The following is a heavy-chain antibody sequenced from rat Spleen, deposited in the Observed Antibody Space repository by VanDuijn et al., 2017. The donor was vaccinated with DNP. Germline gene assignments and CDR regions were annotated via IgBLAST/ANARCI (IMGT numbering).Heavy chain of an antibody. D-gene: IGHD1-7*01. V-gene: IGHV5-25*01. J-gene: IGHJ4*01. CDR3: ARAFYGYNYAMDA. Sequence: EVQLVESGGGLVQPGRSLKLSCAASGFTFSDYYMAWVRQAPTKGLEWVAAISTSGAFTYYLYSVKGRFTISRDDAQDTLYLQMNSLRSEDTATYYCARAFYGYNYAMDAWGQGTSVTVSS. CDR1: GFTFSDYY. CDR2: ISTSGAFT.